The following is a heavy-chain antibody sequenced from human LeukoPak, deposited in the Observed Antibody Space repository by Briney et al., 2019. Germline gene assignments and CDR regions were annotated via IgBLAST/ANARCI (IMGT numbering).Heavy chain of an antibody. CDR3: ARSPQGTATTANWLDP. CDR1: GVSLSISNYY. V-gene: IGHV4-39*07. D-gene: IGHD4-17*01. CDR2: MSYSGRT. Sequence: SETLSLTCTVSGVSLSISNYYCGWIRQPPGKGLEWIGSMSYSGRTYYNPSPKTRVTVSLDTSKNQLSLNLISVTAADTAVYYCARSPQGTATTANWLDPWGQGTLVTVSS. J-gene: IGHJ5*02.